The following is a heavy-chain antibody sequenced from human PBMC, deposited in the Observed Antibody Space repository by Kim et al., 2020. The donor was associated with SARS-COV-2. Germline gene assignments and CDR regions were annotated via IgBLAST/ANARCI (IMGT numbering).Heavy chain of an antibody. V-gene: IGHV3-23*01. Sequence: YYADSVTGRFTIYRDNSKNTLYMQMNSLRAEDTAIYFCAKKTGGIYTFDIWGQGTMVTVSS. CDR3: AKKTGGIYTFDI. J-gene: IGHJ3*02. D-gene: IGHD7-27*01.